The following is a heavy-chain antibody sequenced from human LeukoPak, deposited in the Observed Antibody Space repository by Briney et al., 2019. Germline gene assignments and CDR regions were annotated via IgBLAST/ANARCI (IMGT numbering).Heavy chain of an antibody. CDR1: GYTFTGYY. J-gene: IGHJ4*02. CDR3: ARDQYYYGSGSYYYFDY. CDR2: INPNSGDT. D-gene: IGHD3-10*01. V-gene: IGHV1-2*02. Sequence: ASVKVSCKASGYTFTGYYMHWVRQAPGQGLEWMGWINPNSGDTNYAQKFQGRVTMTRDTSISTAYMELSRLRSDDTAVYYCARDQYYYGSGSYYYFDYWGQGTLVTVSS.